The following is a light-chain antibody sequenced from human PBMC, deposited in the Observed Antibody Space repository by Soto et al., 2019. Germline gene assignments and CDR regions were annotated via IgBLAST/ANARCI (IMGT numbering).Light chain of an antibody. V-gene: IGKV3-20*01. CDR3: SHYGDSPREVT. J-gene: IGKJ2*01. CDR2: RAS. Sequence: EIVLTQSPDTLSLFPGEGATLSCRATEVISSSHLAWYQQRPGQVPRLLIHRASIRATGIPDRFSGGGSGTDFTLTISGLEPEDFAVYFCSHYGDSPREVTFGQGTKLEI. CDR1: EVISSSH.